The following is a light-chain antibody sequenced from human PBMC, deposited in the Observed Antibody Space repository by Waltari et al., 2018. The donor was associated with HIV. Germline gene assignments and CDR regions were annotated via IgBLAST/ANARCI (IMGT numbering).Light chain of an antibody. CDR2: DVS. J-gene: IGLJ1*01. CDR1: SSDVGAYKS. V-gene: IGLV2-11*01. CDR3: CSYAGTYTFD. Sequence: QSALTPPRSVSGSPGQSVTISCTGTSSDVGAYKSVSWYQQHPGKAPKLMIYDVSKRPSGVPDRFSGSKSGNTSSLTISGLQAEDEADYYCCSYAGTYTFDFGTGTKVTVL.